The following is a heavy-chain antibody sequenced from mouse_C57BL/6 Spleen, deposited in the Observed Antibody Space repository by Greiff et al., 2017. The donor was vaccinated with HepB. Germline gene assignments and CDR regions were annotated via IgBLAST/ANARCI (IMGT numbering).Heavy chain of an antibody. CDR2: IWRGGST. CDR3: AKTTVVASRGYFDV. CDR1: GFSLTSYG. J-gene: IGHJ1*03. Sequence: VKLQESGPGLVQPSQSLSITCTVSGFSLTSYGVHWVRQSPGKGLEWLGVIWRGGSTDYNAAFMSRLSITKDNSKSQVFFKMNSLQADDTAIYYCAKTTVVASRGYFDVWGTGTTVTVSS. V-gene: IGHV2-5*01. D-gene: IGHD1-1*01.